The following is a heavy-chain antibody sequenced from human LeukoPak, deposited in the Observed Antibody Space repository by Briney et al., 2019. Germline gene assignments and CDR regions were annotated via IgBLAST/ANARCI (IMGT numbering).Heavy chain of an antibody. CDR3: ATEPPRSYSGSRERYFDY. D-gene: IGHD1-26*01. CDR1: GYTFSSYY. J-gene: IGHJ4*02. V-gene: IGHV1-46*01. Sequence: ASVEVSCKAVGYTFSSYYMHWVRQAPAQGLEWMGIINPRGGSTIYEQKFQGRVTMTRDTSTSTVYMELSSLRSEDTAVYYCATEPPRSYSGSRERYFDYWGQGTLVTVSS. CDR2: INPRGGST.